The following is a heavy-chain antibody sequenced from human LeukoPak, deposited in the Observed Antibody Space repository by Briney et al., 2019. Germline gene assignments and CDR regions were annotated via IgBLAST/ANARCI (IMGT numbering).Heavy chain of an antibody. CDR1: GYTYTNHA. D-gene: IGHD3-3*01. Sequence: GASVTVSCKASGYTYTNHATHKVRQATGQGLEWMGWIDSANGNTKYSQKFEGRVTITRDTSASIVYMELSSLRSEDTAVYYCATGTRITIFGVVGHWFDPWGQGTLVTVSS. V-gene: IGHV1-3*01. CDR2: IDSANGNT. J-gene: IGHJ5*02. CDR3: ATGTRITIFGVVGHWFDP.